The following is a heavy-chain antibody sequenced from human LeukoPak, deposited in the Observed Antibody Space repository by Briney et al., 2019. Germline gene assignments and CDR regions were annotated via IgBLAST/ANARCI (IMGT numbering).Heavy chain of an antibody. D-gene: IGHD3-9*01. Sequence: GASVKVSCKASGFTFTSSAMQWVRQARGQRLEWIGWIVVGSGNTNYSQKFQERVTITRDMSTSTAYMELSSLRSEDTAVYYCAAVGLRYFDYYYGMDVWGQGTTVTVSS. CDR3: AAVGLRYFDYYYGMDV. V-gene: IGHV1-58*02. J-gene: IGHJ6*02. CDR1: GFTFTSSA. CDR2: IVVGSGNT.